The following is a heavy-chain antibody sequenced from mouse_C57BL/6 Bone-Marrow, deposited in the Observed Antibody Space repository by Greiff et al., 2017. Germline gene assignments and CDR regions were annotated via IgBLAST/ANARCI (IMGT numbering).Heavy chain of an antibody. CDR1: GFSFNTYA. V-gene: IGHV10-1*01. J-gene: IGHJ2*01. CDR3: VRQEGNGNHFDY. D-gene: IGHD2-1*01. CDR2: IRSKSNNYAT. Sequence: EVQVVESGGGLVQPKGSLKLSCAASGFSFNTYAMNWVRQAPGKGLEWVARIRSKSNNYATYYADSVKDRFTISRDDSESMLYLQMNNLKTEDTAMYYCVRQEGNGNHFDYWGQGTTLTVSS.